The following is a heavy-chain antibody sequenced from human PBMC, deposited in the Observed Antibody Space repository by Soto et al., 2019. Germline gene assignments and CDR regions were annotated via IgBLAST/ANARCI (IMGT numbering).Heavy chain of an antibody. Sequence: EVQLLESGGGLVQPGGSLRLSAAASGFTFKSWAMSWVRQAPGKGLEWVSGISGGGEKTYYADSVKGRFTISRDNSKNTVPLQMNSLRAEDTALYYCATCDCGGEWGVYHADHWGQGSQVAVSS. CDR1: GFTFKSWA. CDR3: ATCDCGGEWGVYHADH. CDR2: ISGGGEKT. J-gene: IGHJ5*02. D-gene: IGHD2-21*01. V-gene: IGHV3-23*01.